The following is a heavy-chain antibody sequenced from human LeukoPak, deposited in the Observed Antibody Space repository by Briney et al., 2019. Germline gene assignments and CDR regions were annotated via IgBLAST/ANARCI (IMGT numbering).Heavy chain of an antibody. CDR1: GFPFSTHS. Sequence: GGSLRLSCAASGFPFSTHSLNWVRQAPGKGLEWVSSISAGGDFVYYGDSVKGRFTMSRDNARTSLYLQMTSLRAEDTAMHYCARATRNGYDYWGQGTLVTVSS. CDR2: ISAGGDFV. D-gene: IGHD5-24*01. CDR3: ARATRNGYDY. J-gene: IGHJ4*02. V-gene: IGHV3-21*01.